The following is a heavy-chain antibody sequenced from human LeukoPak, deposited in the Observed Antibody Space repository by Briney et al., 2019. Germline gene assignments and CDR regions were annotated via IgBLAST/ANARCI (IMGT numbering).Heavy chain of an antibody. CDR2: LDPEDGET. J-gene: IGHJ5*02. CDR1: GYTFTDYY. CDR3: ATVFCSSTSCYT. V-gene: IGHV1-69-2*01. D-gene: IGHD2-2*02. Sequence: EATVKISCKVSGYTFTDYYIHWVQQAPRERLEWMGLLDPEDGETIYAEKFQGRVTMTADTSTDTAYMELSSLRSEDTAVYYCATVFCSSTSCYTWGQGTLVTVSS.